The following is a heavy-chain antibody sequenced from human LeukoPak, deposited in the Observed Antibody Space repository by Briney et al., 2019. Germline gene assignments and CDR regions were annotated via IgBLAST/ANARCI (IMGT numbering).Heavy chain of an antibody. CDR2: INHSGST. CDR1: GGSFSGHY. Sequence: PSVTLSLTCAVYGGSFSGHYWSWIRQPPGKGLEWIGEINHSGSTNYNPSLKSRVTISVDTSKNQFSLKLSSVTAADTAVYYCARAPYYDFWSSYPTKLRANWFDPWGQGTLVTVSS. CDR3: ARAPYYDFWSSYPTKLRANWFDP. V-gene: IGHV4-34*01. D-gene: IGHD3-3*01. J-gene: IGHJ5*02.